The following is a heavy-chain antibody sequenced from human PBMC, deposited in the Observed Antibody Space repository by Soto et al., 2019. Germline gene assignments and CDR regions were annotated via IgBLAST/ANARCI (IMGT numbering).Heavy chain of an antibody. CDR2: IYSGGST. CDR3: ARDLSRYSYGY. J-gene: IGHJ4*02. Sequence: GGSLRLSCAASGFTVSSNYMSWVRQAPGKGLEWVSVIYSGGSTYYADSVKGRFTISRDNSKNTLYLQMNSLRAEDTAVYYCARDLSRYSYGYWGQGTLVTVSS. CDR1: GFTVSSNY. D-gene: IGHD5-18*01. V-gene: IGHV3-53*01.